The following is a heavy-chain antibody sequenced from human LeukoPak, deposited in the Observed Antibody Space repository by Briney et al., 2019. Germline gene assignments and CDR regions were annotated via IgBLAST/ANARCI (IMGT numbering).Heavy chain of an antibody. CDR3: ARDPYQLPTGRFDP. V-gene: IGHV1-69*13. D-gene: IGHD2-2*01. Sequence: ASVKVSCKASGGTFSSYAISWVRQAPGQGLEWMGGIIPIFGTANYAQEFQGRVTITADESTSTAYMELSSLRSEDTAVYYCARDPYQLPTGRFDPWGQGTLVTVSS. CDR1: GGTFSSYA. CDR2: IIPIFGTA. J-gene: IGHJ5*02.